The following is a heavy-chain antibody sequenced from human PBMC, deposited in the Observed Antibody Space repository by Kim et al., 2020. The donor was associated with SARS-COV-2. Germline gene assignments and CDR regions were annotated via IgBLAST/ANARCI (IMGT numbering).Heavy chain of an antibody. CDR1: GGTFSTFRTYG. Sequence: SVKVSCKASGGTFSTFRTYGISWVRQAPGQGLEWMGGFIPSFVTPDYAQRFQGRVSITADESTRTVYLELNSLRPEDTAVYYCARGRHSSWTGGIPYYYYGMDVWGQGTTVTVSS. CDR3: ARGRHSSWTGGIPYYYYGMDV. CDR2: FIPSFVTP. V-gene: IGHV1-69*13. D-gene: IGHD6-13*01. J-gene: IGHJ6*02.